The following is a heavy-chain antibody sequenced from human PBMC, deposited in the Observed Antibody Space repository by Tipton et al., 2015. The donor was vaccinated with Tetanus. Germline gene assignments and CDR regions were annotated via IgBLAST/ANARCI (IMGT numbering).Heavy chain of an antibody. CDR1: GYTFTGNY. Sequence: QSGAEVKRPGASVRVSCKASGYTFTGNYIHWVRRAPGQGLEWMGWINPNRGGTFYAQKFHGSVTMTSDTSSSTVYMELSRLRSDDTAVYYCARVSRRNFYFDYWGPGAQVTVSS. V-gene: IGHV1-2*02. D-gene: IGHD2/OR15-2a*01. CDR3: ARVSRRNFYFDY. CDR2: INPNRGGT. J-gene: IGHJ4*02.